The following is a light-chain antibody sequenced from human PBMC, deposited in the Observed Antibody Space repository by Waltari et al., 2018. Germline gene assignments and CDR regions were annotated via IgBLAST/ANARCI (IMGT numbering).Light chain of an antibody. Sequence: QSVLTQPPSVSAAAGPKVTISCSRSGSHIGNYLESWYQQLPGTAPKLLIFDNNKRPSGIPDRFSGSKSGSSATLGIAGLQTGDEAEYYCGTWDSDLSVVFGGGTRLTVL. CDR2: DNN. CDR1: GSHIGNYL. CDR3: GTWDSDLSVV. J-gene: IGLJ2*01. V-gene: IGLV1-51*01.